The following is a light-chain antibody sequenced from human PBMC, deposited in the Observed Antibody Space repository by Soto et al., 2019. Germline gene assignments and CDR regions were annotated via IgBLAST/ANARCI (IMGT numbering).Light chain of an antibody. J-gene: IGKJ4*01. CDR3: QQLNSYPL. CDR2: GAS. CDR1: QSVSSR. Sequence: EIVMTQSPGTLSLSPGERATLSCRASQSVSSRLAWYQQKPGQAPRLLISGASSRATGIPDRFSGSGSGTDFTLTISRLEPEDFATYYCQQLNSYPLFGGGTKVDIK. V-gene: IGKV3-20*01.